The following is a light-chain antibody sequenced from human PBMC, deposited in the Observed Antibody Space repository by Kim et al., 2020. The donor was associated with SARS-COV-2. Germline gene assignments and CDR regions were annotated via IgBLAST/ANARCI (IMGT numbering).Light chain of an antibody. J-gene: IGKJ2*01. CDR2: AAS. CDR1: HGISSY. V-gene: IGKV1-8*01. CDR3: QQYYSYPYT. Sequence: SASTGDRVTITCRASHGISSYLAWYQQKPGKAPKLLIYAASTLQSGVPSRFSGSGSETDFTLTISCLQSEDFATYYCQQYYSYPYTFGQGTKLEI.